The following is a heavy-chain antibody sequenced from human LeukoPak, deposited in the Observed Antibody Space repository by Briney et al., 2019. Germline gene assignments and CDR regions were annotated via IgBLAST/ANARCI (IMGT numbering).Heavy chain of an antibody. J-gene: IGHJ6*03. CDR2: IYYSGST. Sequence: SETLSLTCTVSGGSISSYYWSWIRQPPGKGLEWIGYIYYSGSTNYNPSLKSRVTISVDTSKNQFSLKLSSVTAADTAVYYCRTAAGTSYYYYMDVWGKGTTVTVSS. CDR1: GGSISSYY. V-gene: IGHV4-59*12. CDR3: RTAAGTSYYYYMDV. D-gene: IGHD6-13*01.